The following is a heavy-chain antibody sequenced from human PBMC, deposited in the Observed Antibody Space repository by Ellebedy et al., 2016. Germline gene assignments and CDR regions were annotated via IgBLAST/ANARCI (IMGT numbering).Heavy chain of an antibody. CDR3: ARLSYGRVNLYSLDV. D-gene: IGHD2-8*01. CDR2: IYYSGST. J-gene: IGHJ6*02. V-gene: IGHV4-61*01. Sequence: SETLSLTXNVAGDSVTSGSYYWSWIRQSPGKTLEWIGYIYYSGSTNYNFSLKSRVTISIDTSRDQFALKLNSVTPADTAIYYCARLSYGRVNLYSLDVWGQGATVTVSS. CDR1: GDSVTSGSYY.